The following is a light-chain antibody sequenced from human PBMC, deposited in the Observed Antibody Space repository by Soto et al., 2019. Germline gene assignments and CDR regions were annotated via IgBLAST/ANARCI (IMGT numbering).Light chain of an antibody. Sequence: IPLTQSPSSLSASVGDRVIITCRASQGIRSHLAWYQQKPGKAPKLLIYAASTLESGVPARFSGSGSGTEFTLSISSLQPDDFATYYCQQYDTYRTCGQGTKVDI. V-gene: IGKV1-9*01. J-gene: IGKJ1*01. CDR3: QQYDTYRT. CDR1: QGIRSH. CDR2: AAS.